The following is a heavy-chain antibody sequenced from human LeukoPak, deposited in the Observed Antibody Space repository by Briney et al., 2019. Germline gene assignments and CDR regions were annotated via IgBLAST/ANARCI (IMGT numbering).Heavy chain of an antibody. CDR3: ARALKYQLLEVYYYYMDV. Sequence: SETLSLTCTVSGGSISRYYWSWIRQPPGKGLEWIGYIYYSGSTNYNPSLKSRVTISVDTSKNQFSLKLSSVTAADTAVYYCARALKYQLLEVYYYYMDVWGKGTTVTVSS. D-gene: IGHD2-2*01. V-gene: IGHV4-59*01. CDR2: IYYSGST. CDR1: GGSISRYY. J-gene: IGHJ6*03.